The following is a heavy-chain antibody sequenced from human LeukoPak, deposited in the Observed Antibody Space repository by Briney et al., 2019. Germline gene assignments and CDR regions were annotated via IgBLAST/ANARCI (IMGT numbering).Heavy chain of an antibody. Sequence: SQTLSLTCTVSGGSISSSGYYWGWIRQPPGKGLEWIASIYYSGSTYYNPSLNSRVTISVDTSKNQLPLKLSSLTAADTAVYYCARLGMLVNDYWGQGTLVTVSS. CDR2: IYYSGST. V-gene: IGHV4-39*01. J-gene: IGHJ4*02. CDR3: ARLGMLVNDY. CDR1: GGSISSSGYY. D-gene: IGHD4-23*01.